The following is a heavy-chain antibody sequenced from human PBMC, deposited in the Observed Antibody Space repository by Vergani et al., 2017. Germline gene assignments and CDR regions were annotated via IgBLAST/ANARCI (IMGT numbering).Heavy chain of an antibody. D-gene: IGHD2-2*01. V-gene: IGHV3-33*01. Sequence: QVQLVESGGGVVQPGRSLRLSCAASGFTLSTYGLHWVRQAPGTGLEWVAVIWYDGSNKYYADSVKGRFTVSRDNSKNTLYLQMNGLRAEDTAVYYCARGAGYCSSTSCPPTLRNYYYYMDVWGKGTTVTVSS. CDR2: IWYDGSNK. J-gene: IGHJ6*03. CDR3: ARGAGYCSSTSCPPTLRNYYYYMDV. CDR1: GFTLSTYG.